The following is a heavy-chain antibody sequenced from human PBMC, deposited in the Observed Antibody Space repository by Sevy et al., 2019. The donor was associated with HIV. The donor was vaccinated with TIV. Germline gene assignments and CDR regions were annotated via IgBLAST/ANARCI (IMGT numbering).Heavy chain of an antibody. V-gene: IGHV3-30-3*01. J-gene: IGHJ4*02. CDR1: GFTFSSYA. D-gene: IGHD3-3*01. Sequence: GESLKISCAASGFTFSSYAMHWVRQAPGKGLEWMSVISSIGNNKYYADSVKGRFTISRDNSKNTLFLQMNSLRPEDTAMYYCAREGPRGYYFDYWGQGTLVTVSS. CDR3: AREGPRGYYFDY. CDR2: ISSIGNNK.